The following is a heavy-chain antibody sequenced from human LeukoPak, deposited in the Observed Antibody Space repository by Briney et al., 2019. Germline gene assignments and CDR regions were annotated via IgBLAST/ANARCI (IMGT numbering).Heavy chain of an antibody. V-gene: IGHV4-59*01. D-gene: IGHD3-22*01. Sequence: SETLSLTCTVSGGSISSYYWSWIRQPPGKGLEWIGYIYYSGSTNYNPSLKSRVTISVVTSKNQFSLKLSSVTAADTAVYYCARASWSSGYYRLFDYWGQGTLVTVSS. CDR1: GGSISSYY. CDR2: IYYSGST. J-gene: IGHJ4*02. CDR3: ARASWSSGYYRLFDY.